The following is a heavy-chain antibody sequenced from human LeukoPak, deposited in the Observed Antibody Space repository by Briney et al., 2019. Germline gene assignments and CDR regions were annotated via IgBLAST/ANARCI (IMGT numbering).Heavy chain of an antibody. V-gene: IGHV3-30*03. Sequence: PGRSLRLSCAASGFTFSTYVMHWVRQAPGKGLEWVAVISYDGSNKYYADSVKGRFTISRDNSKNTLYLQMNSLRAEDTAVYYCARSYYDRVPFDYWGQGTLVTVSS. CDR1: GFTFSTYV. D-gene: IGHD3-22*01. J-gene: IGHJ4*02. CDR2: ISYDGSNK. CDR3: ARSYYDRVPFDY.